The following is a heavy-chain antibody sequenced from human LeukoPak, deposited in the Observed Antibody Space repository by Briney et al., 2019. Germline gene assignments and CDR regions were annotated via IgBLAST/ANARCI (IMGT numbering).Heavy chain of an antibody. D-gene: IGHD4-17*01. Sequence: GGSLRLSCAASGLTGSHNYVSWVRQAPGKGLEWVSAIHTSGDTCYADSVKGRFTISRNTSKNTLYLQINSLRVEDTAVYYCIVFGDSNHWGQGTLVTVSS. CDR2: IHTSGDT. V-gene: IGHV3-53*01. CDR1: GLTGSHNY. CDR3: IVFGDSNH. J-gene: IGHJ5*02.